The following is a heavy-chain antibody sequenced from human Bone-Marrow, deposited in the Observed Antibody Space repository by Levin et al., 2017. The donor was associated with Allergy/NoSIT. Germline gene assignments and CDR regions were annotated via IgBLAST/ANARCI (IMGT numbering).Heavy chain of an antibody. CDR3: VQELERTGLPRYDI. V-gene: IGHV1-2*02. J-gene: IGHJ4*02. CDR1: GYTFIANY. CDR2: INPNRGDT. Sequence: ASVKVSCKASGYTFIANYIHWVRQAPGHGLEWMGWINPNRGDTKYAEKFQGRVTMTRDTSLSTASMEVSRLISDDTAVYYCVQELERTGLPRYDIWGQGTLVTVSS. D-gene: IGHD1-14*01.